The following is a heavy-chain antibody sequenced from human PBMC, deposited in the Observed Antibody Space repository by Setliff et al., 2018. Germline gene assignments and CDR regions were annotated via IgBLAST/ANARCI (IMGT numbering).Heavy chain of an antibody. CDR2: IHYSGST. D-gene: IGHD3-10*01. Sequence: PSETLSLTCSVSGGSISTYHWSWIRQPPEKGLEWIAYIHYSGSTNQNPSLKSRVTISVDAPDNQFSVKLSSVTAADTAVYYCARHKSNGSGSYPSLYMDVWGKGTTVTVSS. CDR1: GGSISTYH. J-gene: IGHJ6*03. CDR3: ARHKSNGSGSYPSLYMDV. V-gene: IGHV4-59*08.